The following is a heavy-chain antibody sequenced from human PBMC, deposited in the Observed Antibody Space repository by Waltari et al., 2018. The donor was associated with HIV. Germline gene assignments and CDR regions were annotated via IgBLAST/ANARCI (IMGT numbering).Heavy chain of an antibody. J-gene: IGHJ4*02. Sequence: EGKLVASGVGLVQPGGSLRLSCAASGFTFRNYWLSWGRQAPVKGLEWVANIKQEGSEKDYVDSVKGRFTISRDNAKNSLYLQRNSLRAEDTAVYYCARVSGGGFDYWGQGTLVTVSS. D-gene: IGHD3-16*01. CDR3: ARVSGGGFDY. CDR1: GFTFRNYW. V-gene: IGHV3-7*01. CDR2: IKQEGSEK.